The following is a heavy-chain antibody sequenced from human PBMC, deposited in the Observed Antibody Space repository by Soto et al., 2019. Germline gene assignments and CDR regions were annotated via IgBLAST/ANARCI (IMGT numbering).Heavy chain of an antibody. Sequence: QVQLVESGGGVVQPGRSLRLSCAASGFTFSSYGMHWVRQAPGKGLEWVAVIWYDGSNKYYADSVKGRFTISRDNSKNTLYLQMNSLRAEDTAVYYCARVLFSQIHFDDAFDIWGQGTMVTVSS. J-gene: IGHJ3*02. V-gene: IGHV3-33*01. CDR1: GFTFSSYG. CDR2: IWYDGSNK. D-gene: IGHD3-9*01. CDR3: ARVLFSQIHFDDAFDI.